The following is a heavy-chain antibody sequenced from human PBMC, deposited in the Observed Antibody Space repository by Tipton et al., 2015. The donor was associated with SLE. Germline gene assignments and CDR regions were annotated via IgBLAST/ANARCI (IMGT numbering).Heavy chain of an antibody. V-gene: IGHV1-8*02. CDR3: ARVWGGLKYFDL. Sequence: QLVQSGAEVKKPGASVKVSCKASGYTFTGYGISWVRQAPGQGLEWMGWMNANSGNTGYAQKFQGRVTMTRNTSISTAYMELSSLRSEDTAVYYCARVWGGLKYFDLWGRGTLVTVSS. CDR1: GYTFTGYG. CDR2: MNANSGNT. J-gene: IGHJ2*01. D-gene: IGHD5-12*01.